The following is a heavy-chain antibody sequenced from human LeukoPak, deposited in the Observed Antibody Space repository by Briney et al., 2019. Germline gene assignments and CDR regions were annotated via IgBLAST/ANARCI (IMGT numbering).Heavy chain of an antibody. CDR2: ISGSGGST. CDR1: GFTFRSYA. CDR3: AKDHSKGSAVHPRSYFDY. D-gene: IGHD2/OR15-2a*01. Sequence: PGGSLRLSCAASGFTFRSYAMSWVREAPGKGLEWDSAISGSGGSTYYADSVKGRFTISRDNSKNTLYLQMNSLRAEDTAVYYCAKDHSKGSAVHPRSYFDYWGQGTLVTVSS. J-gene: IGHJ4*02. V-gene: IGHV3-23*01.